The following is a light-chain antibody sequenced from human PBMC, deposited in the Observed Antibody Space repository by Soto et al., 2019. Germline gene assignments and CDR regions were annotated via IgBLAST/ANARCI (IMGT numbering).Light chain of an antibody. CDR3: SSYAGMTLYV. Sequence: QSPLTQAPSASGSHEQSVTISCTGTSSDVGGYDYVSWYQQRPGKAPKLLIHEVTKRPSGVPDRFSSSKSGNTASLTVSGLKAEDAADYYCSSYAGMTLYVLGTWTKLTVL. CDR1: SSDVGGYDY. V-gene: IGLV2-8*01. CDR2: EVT. J-gene: IGLJ1*01.